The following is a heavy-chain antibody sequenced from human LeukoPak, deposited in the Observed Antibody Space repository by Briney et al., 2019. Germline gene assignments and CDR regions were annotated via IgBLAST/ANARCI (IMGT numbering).Heavy chain of an antibody. D-gene: IGHD6-19*01. J-gene: IGHJ5*02. CDR2: IHASGST. CDR1: NGSISSYY. CDR3: ARGDRAVAGAWGWFDP. V-gene: IGHV4-4*07. Sequence: SETLSLTCTVSNGSISSYYWSWIRQPAGKGLEWIGRIHASGSTNYNPSLKSRVTMSVDTPKNQSSLKLSSVTAADTAIYFCARGDRAVAGAWGWFDPWGQGTLVIVSS.